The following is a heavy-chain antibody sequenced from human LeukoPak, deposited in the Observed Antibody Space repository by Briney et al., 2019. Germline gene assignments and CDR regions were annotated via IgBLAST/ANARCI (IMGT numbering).Heavy chain of an antibody. D-gene: IGHD6-13*01. Sequence: SQTLSLTCTGSGGSISSYYWSWIRQPAGKGLEWIGRIYTSGSTNYNPSLKSRVTMSVDTSKNQFSLKLSSVTAADTAVYYCARHKRSSRTQVLYFDYWGQGTLVTVSS. J-gene: IGHJ4*02. CDR3: ARHKRSSRTQVLYFDY. CDR2: IYTSGST. CDR1: GGSISSYY. V-gene: IGHV4-4*07.